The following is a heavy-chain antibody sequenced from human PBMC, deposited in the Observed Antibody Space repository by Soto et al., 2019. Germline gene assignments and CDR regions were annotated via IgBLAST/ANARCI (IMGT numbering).Heavy chain of an antibody. V-gene: IGHV3-11*05. Sequence: QVQLVESGGGLVKPGGSLRLSCAASGFTFSDYYMSWIRQAPGKGLEWVSYISRSSTNTDYADSVKGRLTISRDNAKNSLYLQMDSLRAEDTAVYSCAREYYYGMDVWGQGTTVTVSS. J-gene: IGHJ6*02. CDR3: AREYYYGMDV. CDR2: ISRSSTNT. CDR1: GFTFSDYY.